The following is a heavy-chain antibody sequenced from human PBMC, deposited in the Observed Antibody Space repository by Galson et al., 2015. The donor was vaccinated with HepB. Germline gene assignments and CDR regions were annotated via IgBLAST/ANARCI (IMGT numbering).Heavy chain of an antibody. V-gene: IGHV3-23*01. CDR1: GLTFSSYA. J-gene: IGHJ4*02. CDR3: ANGGAIVKSTFDY. D-gene: IGHD1-26*01. Sequence: LRLSCAASGLTFSSYAMSWVRQAPGKGLEWVSAISGSGDTTYYADSVKGRFTTSRDNSKNTLYLQMNSLRAEDTAVYFCANGGAIVKSTFDYWGQGTLVTVSS. CDR2: ISGSGDTT.